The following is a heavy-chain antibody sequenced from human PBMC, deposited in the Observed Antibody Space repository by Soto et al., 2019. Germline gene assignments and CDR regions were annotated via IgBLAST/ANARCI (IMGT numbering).Heavy chain of an antibody. J-gene: IGHJ4*02. Sequence: GGSLRLSCAASGFTFRSYWMSWVRQAPGKGLEWVSAISGSGGSTYYADSVKGRFTISRDNSKNTLYLQMNSLRAEDTAVYYCAKVLYYDSSYYWGQGTLVTVSS. D-gene: IGHD3-22*01. CDR1: GFTFRSYW. CDR3: AKVLYYDSSYY. V-gene: IGHV3-23*01. CDR2: ISGSGGST.